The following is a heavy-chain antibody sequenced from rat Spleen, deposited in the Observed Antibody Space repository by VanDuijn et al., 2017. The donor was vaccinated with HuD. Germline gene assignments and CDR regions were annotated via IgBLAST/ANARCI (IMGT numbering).Heavy chain of an antibody. D-gene: IGHD1-1*01. CDR2: ITNTGGST. CDR1: GFTFNNYW. J-gene: IGHJ2*01. Sequence: EVQLVESGGGLVQPGRSLKLSCVASGFTFNNYWMTWIRQAPGKGLEWVASITNTGGSTYYPDSVKGRFTISRDNAKSTLYLQMNSLRSEDTATYYCTRDHYSAPHFDYWGQGVMVTVSS. CDR3: TRDHYSAPHFDY. V-gene: IGHV5-31*01.